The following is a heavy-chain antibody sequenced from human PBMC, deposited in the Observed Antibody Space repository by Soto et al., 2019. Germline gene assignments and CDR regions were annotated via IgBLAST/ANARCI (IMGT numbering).Heavy chain of an antibody. CDR3: ARDSGDYYSDY. Sequence: SETLSLTCTVSGGCISSCYWSWIRQPPGQGLEWIGYIHYSGSTNYNPSLKSRVTISVDTSKNQFSLKLSSVTAADTALYYCARDSGDYYSDYGVQGTLVTVSS. CDR2: IHYSGST. J-gene: IGHJ4*02. CDR1: GGCISSCY. V-gene: IGHV4-59*01.